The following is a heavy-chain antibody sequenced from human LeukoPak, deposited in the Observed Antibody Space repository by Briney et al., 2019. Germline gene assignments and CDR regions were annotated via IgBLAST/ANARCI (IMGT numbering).Heavy chain of an antibody. CDR1: GYIFTSYW. CDR2: IYPGDSDT. Sequence: GGSLEISCQGSGYIFTSYWIGWGRQVPGKGLEGMGIIYPGDSDTRYSPSFQGQVTISADKSISTAYLQWSSLKASDTAMYYCARRTGSGYYGFDYWGQGTLVTVSS. V-gene: IGHV5-51*01. CDR3: ARRTGSGYYGFDY. J-gene: IGHJ4*02. D-gene: IGHD3-22*01.